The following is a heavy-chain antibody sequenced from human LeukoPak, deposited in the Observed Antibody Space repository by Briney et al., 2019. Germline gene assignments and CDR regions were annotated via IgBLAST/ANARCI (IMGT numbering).Heavy chain of an antibody. V-gene: IGHV1-46*01. Sequence: ASVKVSCKASGYTFTSYYMHWVRQAPGQGLEWMGIINPSGGSTSYAQKFQGRVTMTRDTSTSTVYMELSSLRSEDTAVYYCASGGEDGSGSYPPFVYWGQGTLVTVSS. CDR1: GYTFTSYY. CDR2: INPSGGST. D-gene: IGHD3-10*01. CDR3: ASGGEDGSGSYPPFVY. J-gene: IGHJ4*02.